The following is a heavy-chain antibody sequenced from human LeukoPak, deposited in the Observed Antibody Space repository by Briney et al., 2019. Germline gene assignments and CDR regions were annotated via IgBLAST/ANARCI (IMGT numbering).Heavy chain of an antibody. CDR2: ISAYNGNT. Sequence: ASVKVSCKASGYTFTSYGISWVRQAPGQGLEWMGWISAYNGNTNYAQKLQGRVTMTTDTSTSTAYMELRSLRSDDTAVYYCARDAEYSSSYYYYYYMDVWGKGTTVTVSS. CDR3: ARDAEYSSSYYYYYYMDV. D-gene: IGHD6-6*01. J-gene: IGHJ6*03. V-gene: IGHV1-18*01. CDR1: GYTFTSYG.